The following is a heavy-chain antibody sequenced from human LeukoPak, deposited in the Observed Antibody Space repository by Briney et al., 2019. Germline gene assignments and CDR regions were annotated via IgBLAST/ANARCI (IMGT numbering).Heavy chain of an antibody. CDR2: INHSGST. CDR1: GGSFSGYY. CDR3: ARAGLYDFWSGSGSTGRYNWFDP. D-gene: IGHD3-3*01. J-gene: IGHJ5*02. Sequence: SETLSLTCAVYGGSFSGYYWSWVRQPPGKGLEWIGEINHSGSTNYNPSLKSRVTISVDTSKNQFSLKLSSVTAADTAVYYCARAGLYDFWSGSGSTGRYNWFDPWGQGTLVTVSS. V-gene: IGHV4-34*01.